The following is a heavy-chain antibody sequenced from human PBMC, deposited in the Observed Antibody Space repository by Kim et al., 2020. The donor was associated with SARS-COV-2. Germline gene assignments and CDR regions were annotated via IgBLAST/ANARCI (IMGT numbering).Heavy chain of an antibody. CDR1: GGSISSYY. Sequence: SETLSLTCTVSGGSISSYYWSWIRQPAGKGLEWIGRIYTSGSTNYNPSLKSRVTMSVDTSKNQFSLKLSSVTAADTAVYYCARDVDGAGYCSSTSCPNWFDPWGQGTLVTVSS. CDR3: ARDVDGAGYCSSTSCPNWFDP. J-gene: IGHJ5*02. CDR2: IYTSGST. D-gene: IGHD2-2*01. V-gene: IGHV4-4*07.